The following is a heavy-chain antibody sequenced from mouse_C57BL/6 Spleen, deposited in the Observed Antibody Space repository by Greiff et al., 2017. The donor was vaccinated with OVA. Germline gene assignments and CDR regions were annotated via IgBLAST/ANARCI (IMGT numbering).Heavy chain of an antibody. J-gene: IGHJ2*01. CDR1: GYTFTSYW. CDR3: ARSDDSFDY. CDR2: IYPSDSET. D-gene: IGHD2-4*01. Sequence: QVQLKQPGAELVRPGSSVKLSCKASGYTFTSYWMDWVKQRPGQGLEWIGNIYPSDSETHYNQKFKDKATLTVDKSSSTAYMQLSSLTSEDSAVYYCARSDDSFDYWGQGTTLTVSS. V-gene: IGHV1-61*01.